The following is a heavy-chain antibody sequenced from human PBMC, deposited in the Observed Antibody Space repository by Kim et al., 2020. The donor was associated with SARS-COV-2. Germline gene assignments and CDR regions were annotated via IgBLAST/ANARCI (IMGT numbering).Heavy chain of an antibody. V-gene: IGHV3-23*01. Sequence: DSVKGRFTISRDIAKNTLYLQMNSLRAEDTAVYYCSKCSNGGPGLCAFDIWGQGTMVTVSS. J-gene: IGHJ3*02. D-gene: IGHD2-15*01. CDR3: SKCSNGGPGLCAFDI.